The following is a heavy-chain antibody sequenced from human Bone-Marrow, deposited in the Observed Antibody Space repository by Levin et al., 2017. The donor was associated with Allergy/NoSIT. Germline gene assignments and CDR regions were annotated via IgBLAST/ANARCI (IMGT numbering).Heavy chain of an antibody. CDR3: ARGYGYSFGYISN. CDR2: INSDGSTT. V-gene: IGHV3-74*03. D-gene: IGHD5-18*01. J-gene: IGHJ4*02. Sequence: GGSPRLSCAASGFTFSSYWMYWVRQAPGKGLVWVSHINSDGSTTKYADSVKGRFTITRDNAKNTLFLQVNSLRVEDTAVYYCARGYGYSFGYISNWGQGTLVTVSS. CDR1: GFTFSSYW.